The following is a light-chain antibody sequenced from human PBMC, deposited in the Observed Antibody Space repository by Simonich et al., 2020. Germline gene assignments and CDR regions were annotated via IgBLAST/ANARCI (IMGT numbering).Light chain of an antibody. CDR2: DVR. CDR1: SMDVGGYTY. Sequence: QSALTQPPSVSGSPGQSVTISCTGTSMDVGGYTYVSWYQQHPGKAPKLMIYDVRKRPSGVPDRCSGSTAGTSASLAISGLRSEDEADYYCAAWDDRLNGWVFGGGTKLTVL. V-gene: IGLV2-11*01. CDR3: AAWDDRLNGWV. J-gene: IGLJ3*02.